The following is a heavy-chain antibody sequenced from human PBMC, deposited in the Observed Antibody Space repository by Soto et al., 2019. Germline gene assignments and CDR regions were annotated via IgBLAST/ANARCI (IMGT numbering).Heavy chain of an antibody. V-gene: IGHV3-33*08. CDR1: GFTFSNYG. CDR2: RWNDGNNK. J-gene: IGHJ6*02. D-gene: IGHD1-26*01. CDR3: VSDLVGASDPYGLDV. Sequence: PGGSLRLSCAATGFTFSNYGMHWVRQAPSKGLEWVAIRWNDGNNKYYAASVRGRFIISRDKSKNRLYRQMNSMRAEDTAVYYCVSDLVGASDPYGLDVWGQGTTVTVSS.